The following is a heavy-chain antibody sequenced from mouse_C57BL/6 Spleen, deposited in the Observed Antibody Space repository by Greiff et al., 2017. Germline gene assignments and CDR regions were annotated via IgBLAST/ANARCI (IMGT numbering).Heavy chain of an antibody. Sequence: VQLQQSGAELVRPGASVKLSCKASGYTFTDYYINWVKQRPGQGLEWIARIYPGSGNTYYNEKFKGKATLTAEKSSSTAYMQLSSLTSEDSAVYCCARGDYYGTFAYWGKGTLVTVSA. CDR3: ARGDYYGTFAY. J-gene: IGHJ3*01. CDR2: IYPGSGNT. V-gene: IGHV1-76*01. CDR1: GYTFTDYY. D-gene: IGHD1-1*01.